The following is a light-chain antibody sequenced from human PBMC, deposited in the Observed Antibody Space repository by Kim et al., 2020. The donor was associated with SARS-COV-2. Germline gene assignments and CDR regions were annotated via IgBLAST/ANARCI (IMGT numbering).Light chain of an antibody. V-gene: IGLV4-69*02. J-gene: IGLJ2*01. CDR3: QTWSTGIRV. CDR1: SGHSSYV. CDR2: LNSDGSH. Sequence: QLALTQSPSASASLGASVNLTCTLSSGHSSYVIAWHQQQPEKGPRFLMKLNSDGSHSKGDGIPDRFSGSSSGAERYLTISSLQAEDEADYHCQTWSTGIRVFGGGTQLTVL.